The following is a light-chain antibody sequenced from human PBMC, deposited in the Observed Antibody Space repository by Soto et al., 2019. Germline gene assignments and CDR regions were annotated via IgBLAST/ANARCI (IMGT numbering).Light chain of an antibody. V-gene: IGLV2-14*01. J-gene: IGLJ3*02. CDR3: SSYTSSSTWV. Sequence: QSALTQPASVSGSPGQSITISCTGTSSDVGGYNSVSWYQQHPGKAPKLMIYEVSNRPSGVSNRFSGSKSGNTASLTISGLQAEYEADYYCSSYTSSSTWVFGGGTKLTVL. CDR1: SSDVGGYNS. CDR2: EVS.